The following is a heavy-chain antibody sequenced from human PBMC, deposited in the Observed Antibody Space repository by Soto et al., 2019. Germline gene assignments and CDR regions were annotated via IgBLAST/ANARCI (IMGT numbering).Heavy chain of an antibody. V-gene: IGHV1-46*01. CDR1: GYTFISFY. CDR3: AREAGDSGSYIFCALAT. J-gene: IGHJ3*02. D-gene: IGHD1-26*01. Sequence: SVKVSCKASGYTFISFYLHWVRQAPGQGLEWMGRINPSGGSADYAQKFQGRVTMTRDTSTSTVYMDLRSLTSEDTAVYYCAREAGDSGSYIFCALATWGKEPMVPVPS. CDR2: INPSGGSA.